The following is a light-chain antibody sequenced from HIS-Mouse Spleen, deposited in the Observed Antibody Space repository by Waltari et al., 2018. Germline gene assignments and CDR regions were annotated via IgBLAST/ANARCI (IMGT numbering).Light chain of an antibody. V-gene: IGLV3-25*03. CDR1: ALPKQY. Sequence: SYELTQQPSVSVSPGQTARITCSGDALPKQYASWYQQKPGQAPVLVIYKDSERPSGIPERFSGSSSGTTVTLTISGVQAEDEADYYCQSADSSGTYVVFGGGTKLTVL. CDR2: KDS. CDR3: QSADSSGTYVV. J-gene: IGLJ2*01.